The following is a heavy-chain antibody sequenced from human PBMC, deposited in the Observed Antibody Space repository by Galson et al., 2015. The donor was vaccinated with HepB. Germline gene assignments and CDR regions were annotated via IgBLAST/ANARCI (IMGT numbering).Heavy chain of an antibody. CDR3: AREGGYSYGWDYYYYGMDV. CDR1: GGTFSSYA. J-gene: IGHJ6*02. D-gene: IGHD5-18*01. V-gene: IGHV1-69*13. Sequence: SVKVSCKASGGTFSSYAISWVRQAPGQGLEWMGGIIPIFGTANYAQKFQGRVTITADESTSTAYMELSSLRSEDTAVYYCAREGGYSYGWDYYYYGMDVWGQGTTVTVSS. CDR2: IIPIFGTA.